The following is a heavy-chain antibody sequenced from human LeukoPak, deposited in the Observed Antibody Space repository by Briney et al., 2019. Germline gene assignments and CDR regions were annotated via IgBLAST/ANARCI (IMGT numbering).Heavy chain of an antibody. Sequence: SGTLSLTCTISGGSITGSSYYWGWIRQSPGKGLEWIGNIYYSGSTYYNSSLESRVTISIDTSKNHFSLRLTSVTASDTAVYFCTRGSYDVLTGRSTLGEYWGQGTLVAVSS. D-gene: IGHD3-9*01. CDR1: GGSITGSSYY. J-gene: IGHJ4*02. CDR3: TRGSYDVLTGRSTLGEY. V-gene: IGHV4-39*02. CDR2: IYYSGST.